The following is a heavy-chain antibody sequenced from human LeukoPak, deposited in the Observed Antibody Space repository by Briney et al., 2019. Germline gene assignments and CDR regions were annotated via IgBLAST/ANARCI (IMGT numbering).Heavy chain of an antibody. D-gene: IGHD3-16*01. CDR3: ARGAPLGSS. CDR2: ISYDGSNK. V-gene: IGHV3-30-3*01. J-gene: IGHJ3*01. Sequence: GGSLRLSCAASGFTFSSYAMHWVRQAPGKGLEWVAVISYDGSNKYYADSVKGRFTISRDNSMNTLYLQMNSLRAEDTAVYYCARGAPLGSSWGQGTMVTVSS. CDR1: GFTFSSYA.